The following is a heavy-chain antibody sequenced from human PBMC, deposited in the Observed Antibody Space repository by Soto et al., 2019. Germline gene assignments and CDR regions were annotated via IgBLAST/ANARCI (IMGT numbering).Heavy chain of an antibody. Sequence: EVQLVESGGGLVKPGGSLRLSCAASGFTFSSYNMNWVRQAPGKGLECISFISNSSNYIHYAESVKGRFTISRDNANKSMYLQMNSLRAEDTAVYYCARDLTLYSYNSDMDVWGQGTTVTVSS. V-gene: IGHV3-21*01. CDR3: ARDLTLYSYNSDMDV. CDR1: GFTFSSYN. D-gene: IGHD7-27*01. J-gene: IGHJ6*02. CDR2: ISNSSNYI.